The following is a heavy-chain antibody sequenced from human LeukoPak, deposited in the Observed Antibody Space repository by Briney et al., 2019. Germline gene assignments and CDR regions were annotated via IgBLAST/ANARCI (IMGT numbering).Heavy chain of an antibody. D-gene: IGHD4-17*01. CDR2: INPNIGGT. CDR1: GYTFTGYY. Sequence: ASVKVSCKASGYTFTGYYMHWVRQAPGQGLEWMGWINPNIGGTNYAQNFRGRVTMTRDTSISTAYMELSRLRYDDTAVYYCARGATVTTLPHYYYFMDVWGKGTTVTVSS. J-gene: IGHJ6*03. CDR3: ARGATVTTLPHYYYFMDV. V-gene: IGHV1-2*02.